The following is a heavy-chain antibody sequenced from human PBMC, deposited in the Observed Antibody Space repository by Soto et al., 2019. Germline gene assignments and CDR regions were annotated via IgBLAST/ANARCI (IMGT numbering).Heavy chain of an antibody. CDR2: ISYDGINK. CDR1: GFTFSSYA. V-gene: IGHV3-30-3*01. Sequence: QVQLVESGGGVVQPGRSLRLSCAASGFTFSSYAMHWVRQAPGKGLEWVAVISYDGINKYYADSVKGRFIISRDNSKNTLYLQLNSLRAEVTAVYYCAVSYYYDSSGYSYHFDYWGQGTLVTVSS. J-gene: IGHJ4*02. D-gene: IGHD3-22*01. CDR3: AVSYYYDSSGYSYHFDY.